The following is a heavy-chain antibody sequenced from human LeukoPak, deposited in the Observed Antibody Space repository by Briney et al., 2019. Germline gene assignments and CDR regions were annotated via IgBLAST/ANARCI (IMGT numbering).Heavy chain of an antibody. CDR1: GFSFSRYP. CDR2: ISAGGDGT. Sequence: GGSLRLSCAASGFSFSRYPMGWVRQAPGKGLEWVSGISAGGDGTYHADPVKGRFTISRDNSKNTLYLQMNSLRAEDTAEYYCARSLLTTATGTGRAFDIWGQGTMVTVSS. CDR3: ARSLLTTATGTGRAFDI. J-gene: IGHJ3*02. V-gene: IGHV3-23*01. D-gene: IGHD1-1*01.